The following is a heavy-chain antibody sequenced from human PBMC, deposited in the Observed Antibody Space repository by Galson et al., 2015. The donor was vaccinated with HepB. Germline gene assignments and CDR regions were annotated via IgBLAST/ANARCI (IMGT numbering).Heavy chain of an antibody. Sequence: SLRLSCAASGFTFSSYEMNWVRQAPGKGLEWVSYISGSGSTIYYADSVKGRFTISRDNAKNSLYLQMNSLRAEDKAVYYCAREGFGGNCSSTSCHYYGMDVWGQGTTVTVSS. V-gene: IGHV3-48*03. D-gene: IGHD2-2*01. CDR2: ISGSGSTI. CDR1: GFTFSSYE. J-gene: IGHJ6*02. CDR3: AREGFGGNCSSTSCHYYGMDV.